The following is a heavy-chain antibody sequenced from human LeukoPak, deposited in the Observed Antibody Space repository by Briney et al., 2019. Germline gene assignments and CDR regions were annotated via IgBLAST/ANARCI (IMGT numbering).Heavy chain of an antibody. CDR2: IYYSGST. Sequence: PSETLSLTCTVSGGSISSYYWSWIRQPPGKGLEWIGYIYYSGSTNYNPSLKSRVTISVDTSKNQFSLKLSSVTAADTAVYYCARTYYYDSSGYFDYWGLGTLVTVSP. D-gene: IGHD3-22*01. CDR3: ARTYYYDSSGYFDY. V-gene: IGHV4-59*01. CDR1: GGSISSYY. J-gene: IGHJ4*02.